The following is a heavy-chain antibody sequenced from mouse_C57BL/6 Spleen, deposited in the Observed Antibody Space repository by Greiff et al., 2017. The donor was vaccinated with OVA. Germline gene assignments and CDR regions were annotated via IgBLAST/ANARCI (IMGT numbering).Heavy chain of an antibody. CDR3: ARGTYYSNHWYFDV. CDR2: IYPGSGST. CDR1: GYTFTSYW. D-gene: IGHD2-5*01. J-gene: IGHJ1*03. Sequence: VQLQQSGAELVKPGASVKMSCKASGYTFTSYWITWVKQRPGQGLEWIGDIYPGSGSTNYNEKFKSKATLTVDTSSSTAYMQLSSLTSEDSAVYYCARGTYYSNHWYFDVWGTGTTVTVSS. V-gene: IGHV1-55*01.